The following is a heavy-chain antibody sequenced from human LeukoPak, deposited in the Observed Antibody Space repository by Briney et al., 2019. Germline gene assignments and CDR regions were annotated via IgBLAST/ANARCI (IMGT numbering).Heavy chain of an antibody. CDR3: ARCPYSGRSFDI. J-gene: IGHJ3*02. V-gene: IGHV3-48*03. CDR1: GFTFSTYE. D-gene: IGHD1-26*01. CDR2: ITSSGSPI. Sequence: GGSLRLSCAASGFTFSTYEMNWVRQAPGKGLEWISFITSSGSPIYYADSVKGRFTISRDNARNSLYLQMNRLSPEHTAIYYCARCPYSGRSFDIWGQGTMVTASS.